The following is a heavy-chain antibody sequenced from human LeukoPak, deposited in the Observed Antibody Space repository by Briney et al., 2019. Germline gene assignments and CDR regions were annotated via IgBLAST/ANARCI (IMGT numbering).Heavy chain of an antibody. J-gene: IGHJ4*02. CDR2: ISGSGGST. CDR3: AKECSSTTAEGSGYFDY. CDR1: GFTFSSYA. V-gene: IGHV3-23*01. Sequence: GGSLRLSCAASGFTFSSYAMSWVRQAPGKGLEWVSAISGSGGSTYYADSVKGRFTISRDHSQNTLYLQMNSLRAEDTAVYYCAKECSSTTAEGSGYFDYWGQGTLVAVSS. D-gene: IGHD2-2*01.